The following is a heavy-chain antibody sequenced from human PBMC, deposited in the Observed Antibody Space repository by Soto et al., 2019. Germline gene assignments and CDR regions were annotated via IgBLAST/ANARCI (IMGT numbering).Heavy chain of an antibody. V-gene: IGHV3-23*01. CDR1: GFTFSSYA. D-gene: IGHD3-3*01. CDR2: ISGSGGST. CDR3: AKKEHVLRFLGWLPGPPPPGAFDI. J-gene: IGHJ3*02. Sequence: EVQLLESGGGLVQPGGSLRLSCAASGFTFSSYAMSWVRQAPGKGLEWVSAISGSGGSTYYADSVKGRFTISRDNSKNPLYLQMNSLRAEDTAVYYCAKKEHVLRFLGWLPGPPPPGAFDIWGQGTMVTVSS.